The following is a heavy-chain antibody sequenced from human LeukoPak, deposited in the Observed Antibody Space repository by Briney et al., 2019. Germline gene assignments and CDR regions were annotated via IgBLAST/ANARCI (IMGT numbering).Heavy chain of an antibody. CDR1: GFPFNDYC. V-gene: IGHV3-11*06. D-gene: IGHD1-1*01. CDR2: IGISSGNT. Sequence: GGSLRLSCAASGFPFNDYCMNWVRQAPGKGLEWISYIGISSGNTKYADSVKGRFTISGDNAKNSLYLQMNNLRVEDTAVYYCARDHNYAFDNWGQGTLVTVSS. J-gene: IGHJ4*02. CDR3: ARDHNYAFDN.